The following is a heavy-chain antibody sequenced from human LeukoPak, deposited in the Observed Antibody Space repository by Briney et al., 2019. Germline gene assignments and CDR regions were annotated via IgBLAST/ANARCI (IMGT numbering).Heavy chain of an antibody. V-gene: IGHV1-2*02. Sequence: GASVKVSCKASGYIFTDNYIQWVRQAPGQGLEWMGWINPNSGGTNSAQKFQGRVTMTRDTSVSTAYMELSRLRSDDTAVYYCARDHCTSSGCYEYYYYGMDVWGQGTTVTVSS. CDR3: ARDHCTSSGCYEYYYYGMDV. D-gene: IGHD2-2*01. J-gene: IGHJ6*02. CDR1: GYIFTDNY. CDR2: INPNSGGT.